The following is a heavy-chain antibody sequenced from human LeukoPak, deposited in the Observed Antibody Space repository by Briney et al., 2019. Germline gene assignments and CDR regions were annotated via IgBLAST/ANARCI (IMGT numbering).Heavy chain of an antibody. V-gene: IGHV5-51*01. CDR2: IYPGDPDP. CDR1: GYRFTNYW. CDR3: VRHGDGYADF. J-gene: IGHJ1*01. Sequence: GESLKISCKGSGYRFTNYWIGWVRQMPGKGLEWMGVIYPGDPDPRYSPSFQGQVTISVDKSTNTAYVQWSSLKASDSAMYYCVRHGDGYADFWGQGTLVTVSS. D-gene: IGHD5-24*01.